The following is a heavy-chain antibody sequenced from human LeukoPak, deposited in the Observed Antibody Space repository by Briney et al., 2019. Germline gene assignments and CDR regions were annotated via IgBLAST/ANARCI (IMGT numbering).Heavy chain of an antibody. CDR2: INPNSGGT. CDR1: GYTFTGYY. V-gene: IGHV1-2*02. CDR3: ASAMYSYGPGYMDV. D-gene: IGHD5-18*01. Sequence: ASVKVSCKASGYTFTGYYMHWVRQAPGQGLEWMGWINPNSGGTNYAQKFQGRVTMTRDTSISTAYMELSRLRSDDTAFYYCASAMYSYGPGYMDVWGKGTTGTVSS. J-gene: IGHJ6*03.